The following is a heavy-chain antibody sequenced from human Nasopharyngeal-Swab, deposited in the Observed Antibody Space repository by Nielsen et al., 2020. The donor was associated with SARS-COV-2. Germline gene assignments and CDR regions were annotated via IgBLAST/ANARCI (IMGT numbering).Heavy chain of an antibody. CDR2: ISAYNGNT. CDR3: ARLTKWELRIGVLYYYYGMDV. J-gene: IGHJ6*02. CDR1: GYTFTSYY. V-gene: IGHV1-18*04. D-gene: IGHD1-26*01. Sequence: ASVKVSCKASGYTFTSYYMHWVRQAPGQGLEWMGWISAYNGNTNYAQKLQGRVTMTTDTSTSTAYMELSSLRSEDTAVYYCARLTKWELRIGVLYYYYGMDVWGQGTTVTVSS.